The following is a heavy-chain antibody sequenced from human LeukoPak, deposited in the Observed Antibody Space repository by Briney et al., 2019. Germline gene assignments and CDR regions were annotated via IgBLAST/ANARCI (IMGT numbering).Heavy chain of an antibody. D-gene: IGHD6-19*01. CDR1: GGSISIYY. CDR2: IYYSGST. J-gene: IGHJ4*02. CDR3: ARHRIAVATDFDY. Sequence: SETLSLTCTVSGGSISIYYWSWIRQPPGKGLEWIGYIYYSGSTNYNPSLKSRVTISVDTSKNQSSLKLSSVTAADTAVYYCARHRIAVATDFDYWGQGTLVTVSS. V-gene: IGHV4-59*08.